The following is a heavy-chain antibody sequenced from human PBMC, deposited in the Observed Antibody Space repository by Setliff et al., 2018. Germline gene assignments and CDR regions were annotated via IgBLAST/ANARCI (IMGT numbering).Heavy chain of an antibody. CDR1: GFSISDHY. CDR3: IVAVNYFDY. D-gene: IGHD5-12*01. V-gene: IGHV3-72*01. J-gene: IGHJ4*02. Sequence: GGSLRLSCAASGFSISDHYMDWVRQAPGKGLEWVGRTKNKANAGYMEYAASVKDRFIISRDDSKNSLYLQMYSLKSDETAVYYCIVAVNYFDYWGQGTLVTVS. CDR2: TKNKANAGYM.